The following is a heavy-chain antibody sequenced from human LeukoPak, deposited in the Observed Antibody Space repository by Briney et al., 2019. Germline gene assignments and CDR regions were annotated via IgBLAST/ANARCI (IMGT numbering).Heavy chain of an antibody. V-gene: IGHV3-23*01. CDR1: GFTFSSYA. D-gene: IGHD2-21*02. Sequence: GGSLRLSCSASGFTFSSYAMSWVRQAPGKGREWVSGISGSGGSTYYADSVKGRFTISRDNSKNTLYLQMNSLRAEDTAVYYCAKDGDWVFDYWGQGTLVTVSS. CDR2: ISGSGGST. CDR3: AKDGDWVFDY. J-gene: IGHJ4*02.